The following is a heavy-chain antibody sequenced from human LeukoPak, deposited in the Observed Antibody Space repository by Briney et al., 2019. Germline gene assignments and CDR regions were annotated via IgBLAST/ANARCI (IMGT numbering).Heavy chain of an antibody. D-gene: IGHD2-2*01. CDR2: VYHSGST. CDR3: ARLPPLIVVVPAAAPAQYFDY. CDR1: GYSISRGSY. V-gene: IGHV4-38-2*01. Sequence: SETLSLTCAVSGYSISRGSYWGWIRQPPGKGLEWIGSVYHSGSTYYNPSLKSRVTISVDTSKNQFSLKLSSVTAADTAVYYCARLPPLIVVVPAAAPAQYFDYWGQGTLVTVSS. J-gene: IGHJ4*02.